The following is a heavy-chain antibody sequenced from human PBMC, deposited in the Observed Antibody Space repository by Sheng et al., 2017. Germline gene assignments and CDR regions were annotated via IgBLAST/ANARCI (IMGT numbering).Heavy chain of an antibody. CDR1: GFALSNYW. CDR2: INSDGSST. J-gene: IGHJ4*02. D-gene: IGHD3-9*01. Sequence: EVQLVESGGGLVQPGGSLRLSCAASGFALSNYWMHWVRQAPGKGLLWVSHINSDGSSTSYADSVKGRFTISRDNAKNMLFLQMDSLRAEDTAVYYCARLRGEGREDWDYWGQGTLVTVSS. CDR3: ARLRGEGREDWDY. V-gene: IGHV3-74*01.